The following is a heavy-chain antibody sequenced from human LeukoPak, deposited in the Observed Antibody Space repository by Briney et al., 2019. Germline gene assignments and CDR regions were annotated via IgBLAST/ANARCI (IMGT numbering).Heavy chain of an antibody. CDR1: GFTFDDYG. J-gene: IGHJ4*02. CDR2: INWNGGST. V-gene: IGHV3-20*04. Sequence: AGGSLRLSCAASGFTFDDYGMSWVRQAPGRGLEWVSGINWNGGSTGYADSVKGRFTISRDNAKNSLYLQMNSLRAEDTALYYCARAPQDYYDSSGYLFDYWGQGTLVTVSS. D-gene: IGHD3-22*01. CDR3: ARAPQDYYDSSGYLFDY.